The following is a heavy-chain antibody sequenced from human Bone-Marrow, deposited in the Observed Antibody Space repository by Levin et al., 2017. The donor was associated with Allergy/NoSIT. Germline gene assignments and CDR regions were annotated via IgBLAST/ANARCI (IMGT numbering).Heavy chain of an antibody. J-gene: IGHJ3*01. V-gene: IGHV4-59*02. CDR3: ARDLIPVDFAFDV. D-gene: IGHD3-3*01. CDR2: ISYTGST. Sequence: ASETLSLTCTVSGVSVSDYYWSWVRQSPGKGLEWIGYISYTGSTHYNPSLKSRVFISADTSKNQLSLRLTSVTAADAAVYYCARDLIPVDFAFDVWGHGTKVPVSS. CDR1: GVSVSDYY.